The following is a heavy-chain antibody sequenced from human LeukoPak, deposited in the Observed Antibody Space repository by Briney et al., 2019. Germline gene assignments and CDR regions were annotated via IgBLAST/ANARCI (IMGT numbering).Heavy chain of an antibody. CDR3: EGGIRDCSSTSCYGIDY. V-gene: IGHV1-2*02. CDR1: GYTFTGYY. CDR2: INPNSGGT. J-gene: IGHJ4*02. D-gene: IGHD2-2*01. Sequence: ASVKVSCKASGYTFTGYYMHWVRHAPGQGLEWMGWINPNSGGTNYAQKFQGRVTMTRDTSISTAYMELSRLRSDDTFFFQAEGGIRDCSSTSCYGIDYWGQGTLVTVSS.